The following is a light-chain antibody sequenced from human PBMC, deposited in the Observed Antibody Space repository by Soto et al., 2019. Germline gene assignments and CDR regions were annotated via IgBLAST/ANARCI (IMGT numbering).Light chain of an antibody. Sequence: DVQMTQSPSTLSASVGDRVTITCRASQSISSWLAWYQQKPGKAPKLLIYKASTLESGVPSNFSGSGSGTECTLTLSSLQPEDFATYYCQQYNSYPWTFGQGTKVDVK. CDR2: KAS. CDR1: QSISSW. V-gene: IGKV1-5*03. J-gene: IGKJ1*01. CDR3: QQYNSYPWT.